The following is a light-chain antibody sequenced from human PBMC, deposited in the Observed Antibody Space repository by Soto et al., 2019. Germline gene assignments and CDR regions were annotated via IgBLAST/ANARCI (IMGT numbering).Light chain of an antibody. CDR1: LSDLNGRDF. CDR3: QSYDSSLSGSSV. J-gene: IGLJ1*01. V-gene: IGLV2-8*01. Sequence: QSALTQPPSASGSPGQSVTISCTGTLSDLNGRDFVSWYRQDPGKAPRLIIYDVNTRPSGVPDRFSGSRSGTSASLAITGLQAEDDGDYYCQSYDSSLSGSSVFGTGTKLTVL. CDR2: DVN.